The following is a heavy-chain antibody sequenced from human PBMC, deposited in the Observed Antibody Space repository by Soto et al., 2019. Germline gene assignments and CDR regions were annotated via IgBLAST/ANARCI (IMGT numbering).Heavy chain of an antibody. V-gene: IGHV3-23*01. D-gene: IGHD3-16*01. CDR3: AKVGHGTHSYYARSLEY. CDR2: ISGSGTTI. CDR1: AFAVSTNA. J-gene: IGHJ4*02. Sequence: ERTLRLSCAASAFAVSTNAMRLVRKAPRMGLEFVSLISGSGTTIYYADSVKGRFTISRDNPKNTVSLQMNSLRAEDTAAYYCAKVGHGTHSYYARSLEYWGQGNLVTVSS.